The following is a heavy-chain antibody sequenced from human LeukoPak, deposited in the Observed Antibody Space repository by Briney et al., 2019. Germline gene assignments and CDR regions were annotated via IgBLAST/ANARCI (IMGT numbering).Heavy chain of an antibody. V-gene: IGHV1-46*01. D-gene: IGHD3-22*01. Sequence: GASVKVSCKAFGYTFTSNYMHWVRQAPGQGPEWMGVISPSGGSTTYAQKFQGRVTLTRDMSTSTDYLELSSLRSEDTAVYYCAREYYDSSGPNWFDPWGQGTLVTVSS. CDR2: ISPSGGST. J-gene: IGHJ5*02. CDR3: AREYYDSSGPNWFDP. CDR1: GYTFTSNY.